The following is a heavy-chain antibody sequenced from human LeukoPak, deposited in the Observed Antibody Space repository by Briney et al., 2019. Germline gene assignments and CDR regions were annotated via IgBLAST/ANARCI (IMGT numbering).Heavy chain of an antibody. Sequence: ASVKVSCKVSGYTRTELSMHWVRQAPGKGLEWMGGFDPEDGETIYAQKFQGRVTMTEDTSTDTAYMELSSLRSEDTAVYYCATDPRGYSSGWYKAFDIWGQGTMVTVSS. CDR3: ATDPRGYSSGWYKAFDI. J-gene: IGHJ3*02. CDR2: FDPEDGET. CDR1: GYTRTELS. D-gene: IGHD6-19*01. V-gene: IGHV1-24*01.